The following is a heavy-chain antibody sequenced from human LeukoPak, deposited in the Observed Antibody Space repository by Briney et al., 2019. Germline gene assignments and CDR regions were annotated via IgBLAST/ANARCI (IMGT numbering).Heavy chain of an antibody. J-gene: IGHJ4*02. Sequence: SETLSLTCAVYGGSFSGYYWSWIRQPPGKGLEWIGEINHSGSTNYNPSLKSRVTISVDTSKNQFSLKLSSVTAADTAVYYCARGGYDPLRYFDYWGQGTLVTVSP. V-gene: IGHV4-34*01. D-gene: IGHD5-12*01. CDR2: INHSGST. CDR1: GGSFSGYY. CDR3: ARGGYDPLRYFDY.